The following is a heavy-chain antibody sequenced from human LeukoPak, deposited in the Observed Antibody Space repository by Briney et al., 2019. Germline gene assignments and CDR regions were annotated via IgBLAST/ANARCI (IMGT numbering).Heavy chain of an antibody. D-gene: IGHD1-20*01. CDR3: AKSSTHRYNWKSGQLHDTFDT. V-gene: IGHV1-18*01. Sequence: GASVKVSCKASGYTFTSYGISWVRQAPGQGLEWMGWISGYNGHTNYAQKLQGRVTMTTDKSTSTAYMELRSLRSDDTAVYYCAKSSTHRYNWKSGQLHDTFDTWGQGTMVTVSS. CDR2: ISGYNGHT. J-gene: IGHJ3*02. CDR1: GYTFTSYG.